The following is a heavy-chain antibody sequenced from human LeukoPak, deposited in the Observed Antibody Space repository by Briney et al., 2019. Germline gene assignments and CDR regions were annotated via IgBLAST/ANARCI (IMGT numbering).Heavy chain of an antibody. J-gene: IGHJ4*02. CDR2: ISSSSSYI. D-gene: IGHD6-13*01. CDR3: ARVGSSSWYDY. Sequence: KAGGSLRLSCAASGFTFSSYAMSWVRQAPGKGLEWVSSISSSSSYIYYADSVKGRFTISRDNAKNSLYLQMNSLRAEDTAVYYCARVGSSSWYDYWGQGTLVTVSS. V-gene: IGHV3-21*01. CDR1: GFTFSSYA.